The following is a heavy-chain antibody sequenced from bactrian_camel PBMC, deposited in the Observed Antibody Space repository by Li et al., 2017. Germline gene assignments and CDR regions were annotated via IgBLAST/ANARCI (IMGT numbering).Heavy chain of an antibody. CDR1: GYIYSSHC. Sequence: HVQLVESGGGSVQSGGSLRLSCTASGYIYSSHCMGWIRERSEGVAARDTEGRKMYADSVKGRFTISKDNAKNTLYLQMNNLNAEDTAMYYCAADRPYRGSWRRESPCAVGGSAPAYWGQGTQVTVS. CDR3: AADRPYRGSWRRESPCAVGGSAPAY. D-gene: IGHD2*01. V-gene: IGHV3S53*01. J-gene: IGHJ4*01. CDR2: RDTEGRK.